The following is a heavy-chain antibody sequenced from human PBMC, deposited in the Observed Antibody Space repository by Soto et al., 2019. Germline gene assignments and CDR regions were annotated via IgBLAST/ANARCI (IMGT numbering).Heavy chain of an antibody. D-gene: IGHD1-1*01. CDR1: GGSVSSCDYY. CDR3: VRDGTKNLRDWFDP. Sequence: PSETLSLTCTVAGGSVSSCDYYWSWIRQPPGKGLEWIGYIYATGNTDYNPSLKSRLTISVDMSKKQFSLTLRSVTAADTAMYYCVRDGTKNLRDWFDPWGQGILVTVS. CDR2: IYATGNT. V-gene: IGHV4-30-4*01. J-gene: IGHJ5*02.